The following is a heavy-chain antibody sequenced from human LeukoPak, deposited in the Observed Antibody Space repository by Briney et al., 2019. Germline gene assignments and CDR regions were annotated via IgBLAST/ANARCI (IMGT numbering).Heavy chain of an antibody. Sequence: SQTLSLTCAISGDSVSSNSAAWNWIRQSPSRGLEWLGRTYYRSKWYNDYAVPVKSRISINPDTSKNQFSLQLNSVTPEDTAVYYCARAPISSSSGYAFFDYWGQGTLVTVSS. J-gene: IGHJ4*02. V-gene: IGHV6-1*01. CDR2: TYYRSKWYN. D-gene: IGHD3-22*01. CDR3: ARAPISSSSGYAFFDY. CDR1: GDSVSSNSAA.